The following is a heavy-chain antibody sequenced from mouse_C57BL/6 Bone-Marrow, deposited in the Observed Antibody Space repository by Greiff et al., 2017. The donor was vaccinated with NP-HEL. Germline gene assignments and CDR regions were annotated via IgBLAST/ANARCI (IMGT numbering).Heavy chain of an antibody. J-gene: IGHJ3*01. CDR1: GFTFNTYA. CDR3: VRDKAYYSNYVFAY. CDR2: IRSKSSNYAT. D-gene: IGHD2-5*01. V-gene: IGHV10-3*01. Sequence: DVQLQESGGGLVQPKGSLKLSCAASGFTFNTYAMHWVRQAPGKGLEWVARIRSKSSNYATYYADSVKDRFTISRDDSQSMLYLQMNNLKTEDTAMYYCVRDKAYYSNYVFAYWGQGTLVTVSA.